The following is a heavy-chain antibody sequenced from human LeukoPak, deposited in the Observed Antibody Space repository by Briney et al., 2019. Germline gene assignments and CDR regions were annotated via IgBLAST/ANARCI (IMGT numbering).Heavy chain of an antibody. D-gene: IGHD2-2*01. CDR3: ATSIIVVVPAAMGENAFDI. CDR2: FDPEDGET. V-gene: IGHV1-24*01. J-gene: IGHJ3*02. Sequence: ASVKVSCKVSGYTLTELSMHWVRQAPGKGLEWMGGFDPEDGETIYAQKFQGRVTMTEDTSTDTAYMEPSSLRSEDTAVYYCATSIIVVVPAAMGENAFDIWGQGTMVTVSS. CDR1: GYTLTELS.